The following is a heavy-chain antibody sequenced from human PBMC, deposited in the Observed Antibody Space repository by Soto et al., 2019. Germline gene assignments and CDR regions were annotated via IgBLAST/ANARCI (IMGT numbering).Heavy chain of an antibody. D-gene: IGHD3-3*01. CDR3: AKRIHCDFWSGYYMAGMDV. Sequence: PGGSLSLSCAASGFTFSSYAMSWVRQAPGKGLAWVSAISGSGGSTYYADSVKGRFTSSRDNSKNTLYLQMNRLRAEDTAVYYCAKRIHCDFWSGYYMAGMDVWGQGTTGTVSS. V-gene: IGHV3-23*01. CDR2: ISGSGGST. CDR1: GFTFSSYA. J-gene: IGHJ6*01.